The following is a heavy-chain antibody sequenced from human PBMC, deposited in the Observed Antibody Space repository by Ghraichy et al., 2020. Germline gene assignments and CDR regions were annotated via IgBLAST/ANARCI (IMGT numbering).Heavy chain of an antibody. CDR1: GFTVSSNY. D-gene: IGHD3-10*01. J-gene: IGHJ4*02. CDR2: IYSGGST. Sequence: GGSLRLSCAASGFTVSSNYMNWVRQAPGKGLEWVSVIYSGGSTYYADSVKGRFTISRDNSKNTLYLQMNSLRADDTAVYYCARGGWSWFGELKDWGQGTLVTVSS. CDR3: ARGGWSWFGELKD. V-gene: IGHV3-53*01.